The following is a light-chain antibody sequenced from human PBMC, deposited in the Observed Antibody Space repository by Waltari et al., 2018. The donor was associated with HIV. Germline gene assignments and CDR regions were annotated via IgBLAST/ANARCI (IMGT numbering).Light chain of an antibody. CDR1: QSVSSY. CDR2: DAS. J-gene: IGKJ4*02. CDR3: QQRSNWPPR. V-gene: IGKV3-11*01. Sequence: EIVLTQSPGTLSLSPGERATLSCRASQSVSSYLAWYQQKPGQAPRLLIYDASNRATGIPARFSGSGSGTDFTLTISSLEPEDFAVYYCQQRSNWPPRFGGGTK.